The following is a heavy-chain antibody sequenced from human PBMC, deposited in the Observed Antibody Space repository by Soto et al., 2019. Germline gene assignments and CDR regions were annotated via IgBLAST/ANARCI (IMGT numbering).Heavy chain of an antibody. Sequence: SETLSLTCSVSGGSISSGGYYWTWIRQHPGKGLEWIGYIFYSGTTYYNPSLKSRVTISVDTSKNQFSLKLNSVTAADTAVYYCARSVDPWGQGTLVTVSS. V-gene: IGHV4-31*03. CDR3: ARSVDP. J-gene: IGHJ5*02. CDR1: GGSISSGGYY. CDR2: IFYSGTT.